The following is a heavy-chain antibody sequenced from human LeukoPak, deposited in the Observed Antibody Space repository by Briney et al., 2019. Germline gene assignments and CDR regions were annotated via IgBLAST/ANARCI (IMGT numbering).Heavy chain of an antibody. V-gene: IGHV3-30*18. Sequence: SGRSLRLSCAASGFTFSSYGMHWVRQVPGKGLEWVAVISYDGSNKYYADSVKGRFTISRDNSKNTLYLQMNSLRAEDTAVYYCAKEESGYDSRYYGMDVWGQGTTVTVSS. CDR2: ISYDGSNK. J-gene: IGHJ6*02. D-gene: IGHD5-12*01. CDR1: GFTFSSYG. CDR3: AKEESGYDSRYYGMDV.